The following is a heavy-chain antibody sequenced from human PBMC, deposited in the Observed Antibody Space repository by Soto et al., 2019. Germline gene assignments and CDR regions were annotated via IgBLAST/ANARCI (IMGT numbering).Heavy chain of an antibody. CDR2: IFSNDEK. V-gene: IGHV2-26*01. Sequence: QVTLKESGPVLVKPTETLTLTCTVSGFSLSNARMGVSWIRQPPGKALEWLAHIFSNDEKSYSTSLKSRLTISKDTSKSQVVLTMTNMDPVDTATYYCARIGGVRYFDWLPNTYYYGMDVWGQGTTVTVSS. CDR3: ARIGGVRYFDWLPNTYYYGMDV. J-gene: IGHJ6*02. D-gene: IGHD3-9*01. CDR1: GFSLSNARMG.